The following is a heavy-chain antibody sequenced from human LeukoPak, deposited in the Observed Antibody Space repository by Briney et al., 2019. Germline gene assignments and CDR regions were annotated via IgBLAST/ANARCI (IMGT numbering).Heavy chain of an antibody. CDR2: ISTSSYT. V-gene: IGHV3-11*06. Sequence: GGSLRLSCAASGFTFSDYYMSWIRQAPGKGLEWVSYISTSSYTNYADSVKGRFTISRDNAKNSLCLQMNSLRAEDTAVYYCARAFRYCSSTSCYLDPWGQGTLVTVPS. CDR3: ARAFRYCSSTSCYLDP. J-gene: IGHJ5*02. D-gene: IGHD2-2*01. CDR1: GFTFSDYY.